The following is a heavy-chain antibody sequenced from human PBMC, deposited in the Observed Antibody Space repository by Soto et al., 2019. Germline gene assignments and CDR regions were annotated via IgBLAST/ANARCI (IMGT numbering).Heavy chain of an antibody. V-gene: IGHV5-51*01. J-gene: IGHJ4*02. D-gene: IGHD6-13*01. Sequence: GESLKISCKGSGYSVSSYWIGWVRQMPGKGLEWMGIIYPGDSDTRYSPSFQGQVTISADKSISIAYLQWSSLKASDTAIYYCATQSLVTAAGYYWGQGTLVTVSS. CDR1: GYSVSSYW. CDR3: ATQSLVTAAGYY. CDR2: IYPGDSDT.